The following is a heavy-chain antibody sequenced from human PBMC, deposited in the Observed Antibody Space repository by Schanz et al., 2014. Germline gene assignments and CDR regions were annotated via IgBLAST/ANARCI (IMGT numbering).Heavy chain of an antibody. J-gene: IGHJ4*02. Sequence: VQLVESGGGVVRPGGSLRLSCVASGVTFSSYAMHWVRQAPGKGLEWVALIYYNGTNKYYADSVKGRFTISRDNSKNTLYLQMNSLRAEDTAVYYCAKDHAGSDILTALGNWGQGTLVTVSS. CDR1: GVTFSSYA. D-gene: IGHD3-9*01. CDR2: IYYNGTNK. V-gene: IGHV3-30*18. CDR3: AKDHAGSDILTALGN.